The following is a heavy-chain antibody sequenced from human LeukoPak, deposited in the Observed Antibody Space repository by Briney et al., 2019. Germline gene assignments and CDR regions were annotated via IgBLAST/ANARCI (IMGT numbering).Heavy chain of an antibody. J-gene: IGHJ3*02. Sequence: ASVKVSCKVSGYTLTELSMHWVRQAPGKGLEWMGGFDPEDGETIYAQKFQGRVTMTEDTSTDTAYMELSSLRSEDTAVYYCATATYYYDSSGYRDAFDTWGQGTMVTVSS. CDR2: FDPEDGET. CDR3: ATATYYYDSSGYRDAFDT. CDR1: GYTLTELS. D-gene: IGHD3-22*01. V-gene: IGHV1-24*01.